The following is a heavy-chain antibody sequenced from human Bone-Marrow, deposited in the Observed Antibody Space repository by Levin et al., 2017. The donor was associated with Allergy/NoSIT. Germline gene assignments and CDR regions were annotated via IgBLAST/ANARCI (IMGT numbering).Heavy chain of an antibody. J-gene: IGHJ4*02. CDR3: ARLGGGWLQYFDS. CDR2: IYYIGSG. V-gene: IGHV4-39*01. D-gene: IGHD3-16*01. CDR1: GVSISSSDYY. Sequence: GSLRLSCSVSGVSISSSDYYWGWIRQTPGKGLEWLGSIYYIGSGHFNPSLKSRVAISLDTPKNQFSLNLTSVTASDTGVYYCARLGGGWLQYFDSWRQGTVVTVSS.